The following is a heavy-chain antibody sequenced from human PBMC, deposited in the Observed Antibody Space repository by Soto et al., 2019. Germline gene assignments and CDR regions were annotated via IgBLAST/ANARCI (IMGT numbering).Heavy chain of an antibody. V-gene: IGHV1-8*01. CDR1: GYTFTSHD. D-gene: IGHD3-10*01. CDR2: MNPNSGNT. Sequence: ASVKVSCKASGYTFTSHDINWVRQATGQGLEWTGWMNPNSGNTGYAQKFQGRVTITADESTSTAYMELSSLRSEDTAVYYCALHYGSGSNYYYYGMDVWGQGTTVTVSS. CDR3: ALHYGSGSNYYYYGMDV. J-gene: IGHJ6*02.